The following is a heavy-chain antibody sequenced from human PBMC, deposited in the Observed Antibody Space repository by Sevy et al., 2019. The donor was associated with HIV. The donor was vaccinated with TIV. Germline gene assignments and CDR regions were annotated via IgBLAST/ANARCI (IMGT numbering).Heavy chain of an antibody. Sequence: ASVKVSCKASGYTFTSYGISWVRQAPGQGLEWMGWIGAYNGNTNYAQKLQGRVTMTTDTSTSTAYMELRSLRSDDTAVYYCARDLGRRYFDWLLGYYYYGMDVWGQGTTVTVSS. CDR2: IGAYNGNT. J-gene: IGHJ6*02. CDR1: GYTFTSYG. D-gene: IGHD3-9*01. CDR3: ARDLGRRYFDWLLGYYYYGMDV. V-gene: IGHV1-18*01.